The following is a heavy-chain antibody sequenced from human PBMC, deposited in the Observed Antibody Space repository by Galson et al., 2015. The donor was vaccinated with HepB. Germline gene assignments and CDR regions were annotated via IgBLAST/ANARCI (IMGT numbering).Heavy chain of an antibody. V-gene: IGHV1-69*02. CDR1: GGTFSSHT. CDR3: AYYDSSGYYPRLDY. Sequence: QSGAEVKKPGESLKISCKASGGTFSSHTISWVQQAPGQGLEWMGRIIPILGIANYAQKFQGRVTITADKSTSTAYMELSSLRPEDTAVYYCAYYDSSGYYPRLDYWGQGTLVTVSS. D-gene: IGHD3-22*01. J-gene: IGHJ4*02. CDR2: IIPILGIA.